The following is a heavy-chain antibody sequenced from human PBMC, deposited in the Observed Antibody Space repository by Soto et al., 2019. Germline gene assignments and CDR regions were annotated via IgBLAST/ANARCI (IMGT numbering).Heavy chain of an antibody. Sequence: ASVKVSCKASGGTFSSYAISWVRQAPGQGLEWMGGIIPIFGTANYAQKLKGRVTITADESTSTAYMELSSLRSEDTAVYYCARGLSDDILTGPRIYYYYYGMDVWGQGTTVTVSS. CDR3: ARGLSDDILTGPRIYYYYYGMDV. CDR1: GGTFSSYA. V-gene: IGHV1-69*13. CDR2: IIPIFGTA. J-gene: IGHJ6*02. D-gene: IGHD3-9*01.